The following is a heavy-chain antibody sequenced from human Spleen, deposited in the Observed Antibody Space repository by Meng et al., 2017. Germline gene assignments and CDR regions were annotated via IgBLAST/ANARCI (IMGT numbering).Heavy chain of an antibody. CDR2: ISFDGSDT. J-gene: IGHJ5*02. CDR1: GFTFSTYA. D-gene: IGHD3-16*02. CDR3: TTDLPFTEGGVITT. V-gene: IGHV3-30*04. Sequence: GGSLRLSCAASGFTFSTYAMHWARQAPRKGREWVAAISFDGSDTYYADSVQGRFTISRDNSKNTLYLQMKSLKTEDTAVYYCTTDLPFTEGGVITTWGQGTLVTVSS.